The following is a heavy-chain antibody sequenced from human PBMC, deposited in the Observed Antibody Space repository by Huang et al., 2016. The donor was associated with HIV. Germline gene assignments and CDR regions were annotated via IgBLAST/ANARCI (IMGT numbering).Heavy chain of an antibody. Sequence: QLQLQESGPGLVKPSETLSLTCTVSGGSIRSDNYYWGWIRQPPGKGLEWIGSIYYSGSTYDNPYLKRRVTITVDTSKNTFSLRMRSVTAADTAVYYCARLPGSITMIRGVITDPYWGQGTLVTVSS. J-gene: IGHJ4*02. V-gene: IGHV4-39*02. CDR2: IYYSGST. D-gene: IGHD3-10*01. CDR3: ARLPGSITMIRGVITDPY. CDR1: GGSIRSDNYY.